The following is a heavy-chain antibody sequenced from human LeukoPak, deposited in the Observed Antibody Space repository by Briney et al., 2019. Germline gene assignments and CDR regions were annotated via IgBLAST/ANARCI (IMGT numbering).Heavy chain of an antibody. J-gene: IGHJ4*02. CDR2: IRSKANSYAT. CDR1: GVTFSGSV. Sequence: GGSLKLSCAACGVTFSGSVMLWVRQASGKGGEWFGGIRSKANSYATAYAASVKGRLTISRDDSKNTPYLQTNRLTAEDTAVYYCTTPSLLWGQGTLVTVSS. V-gene: IGHV3-73*01. D-gene: IGHD2-8*02. CDR3: TTPSLL.